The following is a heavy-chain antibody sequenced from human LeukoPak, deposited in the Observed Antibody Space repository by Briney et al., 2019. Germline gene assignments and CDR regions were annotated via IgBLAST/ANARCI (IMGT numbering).Heavy chain of an antibody. CDR2: ISGSGGST. D-gene: IGHD5-12*01. CDR1: GFTFSSYA. J-gene: IGHJ4*02. CDR3: AKDLVGVNGYGSLDY. V-gene: IGHV3-23*01. Sequence: GGSLRLSCAASGFTFSSYAMSWVRQAPGKGLEWVSVISGSGGSTYYADSVKGRFTISRDNSKNTLYLQMNSLRAEDTAVYYCAKDLVGVNGYGSLDYWGRGTLVTVSS.